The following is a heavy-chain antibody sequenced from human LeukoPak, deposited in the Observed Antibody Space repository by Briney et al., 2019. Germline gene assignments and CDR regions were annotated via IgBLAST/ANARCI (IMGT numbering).Heavy chain of an antibody. V-gene: IGHV3-30*03. J-gene: IGHJ4*02. CDR3: ARGDTKYGNSASNHNPFDS. D-gene: IGHD2/OR15-2a*01. CDR2: ISYDGRNK. Sequence: GGSLRLSFAASGFNFSSYGMHWVRQDPGKGLEWVAVISYDGRNKYYADSVTGRFTISSDNAKNSLYLQMNSQRGEDKAVYYCARGDTKYGNSASNHNPFDSWGQGTLVTVSS. CDR1: GFNFSSYG.